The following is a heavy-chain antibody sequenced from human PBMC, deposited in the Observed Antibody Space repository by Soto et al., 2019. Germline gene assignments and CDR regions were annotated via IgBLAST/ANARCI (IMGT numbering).Heavy chain of an antibody. D-gene: IGHD6-13*01. V-gene: IGHV3-23*01. CDR3: AYSGTPFDD. J-gene: IGHJ4*02. Sequence: EVQLLESGGGLVQPGGSLRLSCAASGFTFSSYAMSWVRQAPGKGLEWVSAISGSGGSTYYADSVKGRFTISRDNSKNTLYLERNGLRAEDRAVYYCAYSGTPFDDWGQGTLVSVSS. CDR2: ISGSGGST. CDR1: GFTFSSYA.